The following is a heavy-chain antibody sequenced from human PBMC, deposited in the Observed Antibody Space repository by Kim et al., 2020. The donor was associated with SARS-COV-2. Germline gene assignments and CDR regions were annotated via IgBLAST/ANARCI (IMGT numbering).Heavy chain of an antibody. CDR3: ARDKGYSGYDEGPDY. V-gene: IGHV1-46*01. Sequence: QKFQGRVPLTRNTSTSTVYMELSSLRSEDTAVYYCARDKGYSGYDEGPDYWGQGTLVTVSS. D-gene: IGHD5-12*01. J-gene: IGHJ4*02.